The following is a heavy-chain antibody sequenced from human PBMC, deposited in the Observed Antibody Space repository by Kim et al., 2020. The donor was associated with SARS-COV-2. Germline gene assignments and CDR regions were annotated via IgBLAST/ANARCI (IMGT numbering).Heavy chain of an antibody. CDR3: TTDDYDSSGYYRDY. V-gene: IGHV3-15*01. D-gene: IGHD3-22*01. Sequence: GGSLRLSCAASGFTFSNAWMSWVRQAPGKGLEWVGRIKSKTDGGTTDYAAPVKGRFTISRDDSKNTLYLQMNSLKTEDTAVYYCTTDDYDSSGYYRDYWGQGTLVTVSS. J-gene: IGHJ4*02. CDR1: GFTFSNAW. CDR2: IKSKTDGGTT.